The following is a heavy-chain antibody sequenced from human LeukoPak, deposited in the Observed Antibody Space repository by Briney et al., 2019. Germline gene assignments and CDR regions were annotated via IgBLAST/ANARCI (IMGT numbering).Heavy chain of an antibody. D-gene: IGHD3-10*01. CDR1: GFTFSSYS. V-gene: IGHV3-21*01. CDR3: ARDKTLNYYGSGLLDI. J-gene: IGHJ3*02. CDR2: ISSSSSYI. Sequence: GGSLRLSCAASGFTFSSYSMNWVRQAPGKGLEWVSSISSSSSYIYYADSVKGRFTISRDNAKNSLYLQMNSLRAEDTAVYYCARDKTLNYYGSGLLDIWGQGTMVTVSS.